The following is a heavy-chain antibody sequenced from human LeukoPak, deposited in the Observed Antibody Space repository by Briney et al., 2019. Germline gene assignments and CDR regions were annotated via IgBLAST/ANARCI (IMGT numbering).Heavy chain of an antibody. J-gene: IGHJ4*02. D-gene: IGHD3-10*01. Sequence: PSQTLSLTCTVSGGFISSGGYYWSGFRHHGGRGLKWPGYIYYSGSTYYNPSLKSRVTISVDTSKNQFSLKLSSVTAADTAVYYCARGVLLWFGELLPFDYWGQGTLVTVSS. CDR2: IYYSGST. V-gene: IGHV4-31*03. CDR3: ARGVLLWFGELLPFDY. CDR1: GGFISSGGYY.